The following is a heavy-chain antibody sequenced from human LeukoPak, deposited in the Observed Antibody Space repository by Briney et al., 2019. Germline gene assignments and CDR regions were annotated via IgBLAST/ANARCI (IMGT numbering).Heavy chain of an antibody. V-gene: IGHV1-69*05. D-gene: IGHD2-2*01. CDR1: GRTSSSYS. J-gene: IGHJ5*02. CDR2: IIPIFGTT. Sequence: GASVKVSCKASGRTSSSYSISWVRQAPGQGLEWMGGIIPIFGTTNYAQKFQGRVTITTDESTSTVYMELSSLRLEDTAVYYCARGFCSSPSCTTPFDPWGQGTLVTVSS. CDR3: ARGFCSSPSCTTPFDP.